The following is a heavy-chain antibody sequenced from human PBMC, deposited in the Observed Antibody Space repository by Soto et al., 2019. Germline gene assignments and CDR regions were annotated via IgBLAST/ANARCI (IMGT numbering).Heavy chain of an antibody. V-gene: IGHV3-33*01. J-gene: IGHJ4*02. Sequence: QVQLVESGGGVVQPGRSLRLSCAASGFTFNTYGMHWVRQAPGKGLERVAVIWHDGGKKYYADSAKGRFTISRDNSKNTLFLQMNSLRAEDTAVYYCTRDLGQVNGPFDYWGQGPLVSVAS. CDR2: IWHDGGKK. CDR3: TRDLGQVNGPFDY. D-gene: IGHD1-26*01. CDR1: GFTFNTYG.